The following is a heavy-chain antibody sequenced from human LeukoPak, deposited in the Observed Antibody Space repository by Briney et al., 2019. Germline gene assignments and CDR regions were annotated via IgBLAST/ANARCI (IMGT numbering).Heavy chain of an antibody. CDR3: ARPRICLRRYSYADV. J-gene: IGHJ6*04. CDR1: GESLGTDC. V-gene: IGHV4-34*01. CDR2: VERRGYA. Sequence: PSETLSLIRGLDGESLGTDCCGWTRQPPGRGRGWMGAVERRGYASHNPSRKTGVTLPVDTSNAQFSLTLRSVTAADTGISFCARPRICLRRYSYADVWGKGTTVTVTS. D-gene: IGHD2-15*01.